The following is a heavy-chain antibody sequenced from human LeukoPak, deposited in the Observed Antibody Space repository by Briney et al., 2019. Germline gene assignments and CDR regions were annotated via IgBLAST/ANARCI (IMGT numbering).Heavy chain of an antibody. Sequence: GGSLRLSCAASGFIFSTYSMNWVRQAPGKGLEWVSYISSSSSTTYYADSVKGRFTISRDNAKNSLYLQMNSLRDEDTAVCFCARGKDGYNSNWFDPWGQGTLVTVSS. CDR1: GFIFSTYS. J-gene: IGHJ5*02. CDR3: ARGKDGYNSNWFDP. CDR2: ISSSSSTT. D-gene: IGHD5-24*01. V-gene: IGHV3-48*02.